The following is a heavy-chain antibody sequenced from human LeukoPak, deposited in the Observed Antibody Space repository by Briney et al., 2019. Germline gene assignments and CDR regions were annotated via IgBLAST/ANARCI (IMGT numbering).Heavy chain of an antibody. Sequence: ASVKVSCKASGYTFTSYDINWVRQATGQGLEWMGWMNPNSGNTGYAQKFQGRVTMTRNTSISTAYMELSSLRSEDAAVYYCARIGVGDYIWGSYRYFYYWGQGTLVTVSS. CDR3: ARIGVGDYIWGSYRYFYY. D-gene: IGHD3-16*02. J-gene: IGHJ4*02. V-gene: IGHV1-8*01. CDR1: GYTFTSYD. CDR2: MNPNSGNT.